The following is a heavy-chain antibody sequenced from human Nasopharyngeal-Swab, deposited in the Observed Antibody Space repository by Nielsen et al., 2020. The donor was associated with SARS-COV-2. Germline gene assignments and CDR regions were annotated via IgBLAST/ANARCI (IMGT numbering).Heavy chain of an antibody. CDR1: GGTFSSYA. Sequence: ASVKVSCKASGGTFSSYAISWARQAPGQGLEWMGWISAYNGNTNYAQKLQGRVTMTTDTSTSTAYMELRSLRSDDTAVYYCARRSSRDYYDSSGYEDYWGQGTLVTVSS. J-gene: IGHJ4*02. D-gene: IGHD3-22*01. V-gene: IGHV1-18*01. CDR2: ISAYNGNT. CDR3: ARRSSRDYYDSSGYEDY.